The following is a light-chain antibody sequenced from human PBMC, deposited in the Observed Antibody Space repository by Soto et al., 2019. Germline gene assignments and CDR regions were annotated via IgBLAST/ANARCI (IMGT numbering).Light chain of an antibody. Sequence: QSALTQPASVSGSPGQSIAISCTGTSSDVGGYSYVSWYQQQPGKAPILVISDVSNRPSGVSDRFSGSKSGNTASLTISGLQTEDEADYYCASYTTSSTYVFGTGTKVTVL. V-gene: IGLV2-14*01. CDR3: ASYTTSSTYV. CDR2: DVS. CDR1: SSDVGGYSY. J-gene: IGLJ1*01.